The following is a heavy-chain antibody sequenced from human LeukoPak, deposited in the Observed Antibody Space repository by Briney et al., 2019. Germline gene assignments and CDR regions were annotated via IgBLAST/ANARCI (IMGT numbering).Heavy chain of an antibody. V-gene: IGHV4-59*01. Sequence: SETLSLTCTVSGGSISTYYWSCIRQPPGKGLEWIGYIYYSGSTNYNPSVKSRVTMSVDTSKKQFSLNLSSLTAADTAVYYCARGGTAVVTPYAFDIWGQGTMVTVSS. CDR2: IYYSGST. CDR3: ARGGTAVVTPYAFDI. D-gene: IGHD4-23*01. J-gene: IGHJ3*02. CDR1: GGSISTYY.